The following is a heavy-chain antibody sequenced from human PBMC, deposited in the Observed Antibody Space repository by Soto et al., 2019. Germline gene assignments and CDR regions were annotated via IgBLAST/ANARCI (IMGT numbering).Heavy chain of an antibody. D-gene: IGHD7-27*01. CDR1: GFSSSDYW. CDR3: TRDPSWGAFDI. Sequence: ELQLVQSGGGLAQPGGSLRLSCIASGFSSSDYWMAWIRQVPGKGLELVAAINGDGSDRGYLESVEGRFTISRDNANNSVFLHWNTLTAEDTAVYFCTRDPSWGAFDIWGQGTRVTVSS. V-gene: IGHV3-7*01. J-gene: IGHJ3*02. CDR2: INGDGSDR.